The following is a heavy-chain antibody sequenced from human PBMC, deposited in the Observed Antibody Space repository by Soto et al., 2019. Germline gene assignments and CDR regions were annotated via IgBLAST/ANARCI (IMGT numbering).Heavy chain of an antibody. CDR1: SDSISSYY. V-gene: IGHV4-59*08. Sequence: QVQLQESGPGLVRPSETLSLTCTVSSDSISSYYWIWIRQSPGKGLEWIGYTDYSGNTNYNPSLKSRVTISGDTSENQFSLRLSSATAADTAVYYCARAVGDPLYYLDYWGQGTLVTVSS. CDR2: TDYSGNT. J-gene: IGHJ4*02. CDR3: ARAVGDPLYYLDY. D-gene: IGHD6-19*01.